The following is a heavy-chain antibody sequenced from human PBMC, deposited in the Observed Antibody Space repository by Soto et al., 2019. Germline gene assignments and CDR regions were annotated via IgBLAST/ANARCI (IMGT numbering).Heavy chain of an antibody. Sequence: QVQLVQSGAEVKKPGSSVKVSCKASGGTFSSYAISWVRQAPGQGHEWMGGIIPIFGTANYAQKFQGRVTITADESTSTAYMELSSLRSEDTAVYYCARTFSWQLGLPAWFDPWGQGTLVTVSS. V-gene: IGHV1-69*01. CDR1: GGTFSSYA. CDR3: ARTFSWQLGLPAWFDP. J-gene: IGHJ5*02. D-gene: IGHD6-13*01. CDR2: IIPIFGTA.